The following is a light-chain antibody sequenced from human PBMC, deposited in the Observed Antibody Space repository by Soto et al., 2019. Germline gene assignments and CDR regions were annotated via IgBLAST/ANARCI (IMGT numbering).Light chain of an antibody. CDR2: GAY. CDR3: HHVTARA. J-gene: IGKJ1*01. CDR1: EIISSSF. Sequence: EIALSQSPGTLSLSPGERATLSCRATEIISSSFLAWYQHKGGQPPRLLMYGAYTRATGIPDRFSGSGSGTEFTLTINRLEPEDFAVYYCHHVTARAFGQGTKVDIK. V-gene: IGKV3-20*01.